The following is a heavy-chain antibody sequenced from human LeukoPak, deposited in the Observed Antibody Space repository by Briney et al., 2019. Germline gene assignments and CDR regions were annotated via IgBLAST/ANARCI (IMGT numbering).Heavy chain of an antibody. D-gene: IGHD6-13*01. CDR1: GFSFSSYS. J-gene: IGHJ6*03. V-gene: IGHV3-23*01. CDR3: AKGMAAAAGTPLDVRYMDV. Sequence: GGSLRLSCAASGFSFSSYSMSWVRQAPGKGLEWVSAISGRGGGTYYADSVKGRFTFSRDNSKNTLYLQMNSLRAEDTAVYYCAKGMAAAAGTPLDVRYMDVWGKGTTVTVSS. CDR2: ISGRGGGT.